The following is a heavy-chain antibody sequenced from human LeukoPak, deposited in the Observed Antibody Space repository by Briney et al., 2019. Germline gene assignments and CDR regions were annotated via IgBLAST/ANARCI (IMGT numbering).Heavy chain of an antibody. Sequence: ASVKVSCKASGYTFTSYGISWVRQAPGQGLEWMGWISAYNGNTNYAQKFQGRVTMTTDTSTSTAYRELRSLRSDDTAVYYCARNPDTRSVILRYFDWSLNWFDPWGQGTLVTVSS. CDR1: GYTFTSYG. CDR3: ARNPDTRSVILRYFDWSLNWFDP. J-gene: IGHJ5*02. D-gene: IGHD3-9*01. CDR2: ISAYNGNT. V-gene: IGHV1-18*01.